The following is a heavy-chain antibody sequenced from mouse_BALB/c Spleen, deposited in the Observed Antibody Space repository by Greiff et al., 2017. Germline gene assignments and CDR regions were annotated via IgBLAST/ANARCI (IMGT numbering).Heavy chain of an antibody. CDR2: ISYSGST. CDR3: ARKDHWYFDV. Sequence: ESGPGLVKPSQSLSLTCTVTGYSITSDYAWNWIRQFPGNKLEWMGYISYSGSTSYNPSLKSRISITRDTSKNQFFLQLNSVTTEDTATYYCARKDHWYFDVWGAGTTVTVSS. CDR1: GYSITSDYA. J-gene: IGHJ1*01. V-gene: IGHV3-2*02.